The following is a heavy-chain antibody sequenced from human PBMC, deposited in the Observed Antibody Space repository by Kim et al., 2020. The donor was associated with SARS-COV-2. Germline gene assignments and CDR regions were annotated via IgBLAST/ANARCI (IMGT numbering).Heavy chain of an antibody. Sequence: SETLSLTCAVYGGSFSGYYWSWIRQPPGKGLEWIGEINHSGSTNYNPSLKSRVTISVDTSKNQFSLKLSSVTAADTAVYYCARGPTRIAVAGMGIDYWGQGTLVTVSS. V-gene: IGHV4-34*01. D-gene: IGHD6-19*01. CDR2: INHSGST. J-gene: IGHJ4*02. CDR1: GGSFSGYY. CDR3: ARGPTRIAVAGMGIDY.